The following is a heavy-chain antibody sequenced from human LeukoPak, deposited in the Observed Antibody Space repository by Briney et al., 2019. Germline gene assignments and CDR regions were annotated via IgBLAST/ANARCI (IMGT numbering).Heavy chain of an antibody. J-gene: IGHJ4*02. CDR1: GDSVSSNSAA. CDR2: TYYRSKWYN. V-gene: IGHV6-1*01. Sequence: SQTLSLTCAISGDSVSSNSAAWNWIRQSPSRGLEWLGRTYYRSKWYNDYAVSVKSRITINPDTSKNQFSLQLNSVTPEDTAVYYCARARIAPNSYSSSWCYFDYWGQGTLVTVSS. CDR3: ARARIAPNSYSSSWCYFDY. D-gene: IGHD6-13*01.